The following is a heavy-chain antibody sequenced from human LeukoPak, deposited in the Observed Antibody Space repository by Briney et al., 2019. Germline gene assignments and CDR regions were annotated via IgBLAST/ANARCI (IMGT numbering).Heavy chain of an antibody. Sequence: GSLRLSCAASGFTVSSDYMTWVRQAPGKGLEWIGSLYYSGNSYYNPSLKSRVTISVDTSMNQFSLKLSSVTAADTAVYYCARQRRSVDCWGQGTLVTVSS. J-gene: IGHJ4*02. V-gene: IGHV4-39*01. CDR2: LYYSGNS. CDR3: ARQRRSVDC. CDR1: GFTVSSDY.